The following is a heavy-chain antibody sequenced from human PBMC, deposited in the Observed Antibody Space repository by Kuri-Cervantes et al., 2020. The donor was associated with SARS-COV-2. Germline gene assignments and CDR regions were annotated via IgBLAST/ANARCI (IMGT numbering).Heavy chain of an antibody. CDR2: ISGSGGST. Sequence: GGSLRLSCAASGFTFSSYAMSWVRQAPGKGLEWVSAISGSGGSTYYADSVKGRFTISRDNSKNTLYLQMNSLRAEDTAVYYCARDRVRRDGYNFDYYYGMDVWGQGTTVTVSS. D-gene: IGHD5-24*01. J-gene: IGHJ6*02. V-gene: IGHV3-23*01. CDR3: ARDRVRRDGYNFDYYYGMDV. CDR1: GFTFSSYA.